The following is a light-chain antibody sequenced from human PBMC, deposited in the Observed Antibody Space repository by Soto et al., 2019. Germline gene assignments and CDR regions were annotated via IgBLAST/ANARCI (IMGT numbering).Light chain of an antibody. CDR3: RQYNNWPLT. V-gene: IGKV3-15*01. Sequence: EIVMTQSPATLSVSPGERATLSCRASQSVSSNLAWYQQKPGQAPRLLIYGASTRANGLPARFSGSGSGTEFALTISSLQFEDFAVYSCRQYNNWPLTFGGGTKVEIK. J-gene: IGKJ4*01. CDR1: QSVSSN. CDR2: GAS.